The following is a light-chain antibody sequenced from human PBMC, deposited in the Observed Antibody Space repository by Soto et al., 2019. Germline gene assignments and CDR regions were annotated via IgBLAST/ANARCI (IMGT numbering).Light chain of an antibody. CDR3: SSYGGTNNVV. CDR1: SSDVGGYKY. Sequence: QSALTQPPSASGSSGQSVTISCTGTSSDVGGYKYVSWYQHHPGKAPKVVIYEVTKRPSGVPDRFSGSQSGNTASLTVSGLQAEDEADYYCSSYGGTNNVVFGGGTKVTVL. J-gene: IGLJ2*01. V-gene: IGLV2-8*01. CDR2: EVT.